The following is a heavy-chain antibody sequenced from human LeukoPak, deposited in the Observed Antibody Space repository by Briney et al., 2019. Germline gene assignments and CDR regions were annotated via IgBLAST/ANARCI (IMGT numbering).Heavy chain of an antibody. CDR2: ISTTGSII. CDR3: VSILISMVRGVVSNFEY. J-gene: IGHJ4*02. Sequence: GGSLRLSCAASGFTFSSYSMNWVRQAPGKGLEWVSYISTTGSIIYYADSVKGRFTISRDNAKNSLYLQMNSLRAEDTAVYYCVSILISMVRGVVSNFEYWGQGTLVTVSS. V-gene: IGHV3-48*04. D-gene: IGHD3-10*01. CDR1: GFTFSSYS.